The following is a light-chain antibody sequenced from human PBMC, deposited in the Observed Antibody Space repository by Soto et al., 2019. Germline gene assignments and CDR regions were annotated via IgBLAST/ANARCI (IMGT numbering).Light chain of an antibody. J-gene: IGKJ4*01. CDR3: QQYKNWPLLT. V-gene: IGKV3D-15*01. Sequence: EIVMTQFPATLSVSPGERATLSCRASQSVSRNLAWYQQKPGQAPRLLIYGASIRATGIPARFSGSGSGTEFTLTIRSLQSEDFAVYYCQQYKNWPLLTFGGGTKVDI. CDR2: GAS. CDR1: QSVSRN.